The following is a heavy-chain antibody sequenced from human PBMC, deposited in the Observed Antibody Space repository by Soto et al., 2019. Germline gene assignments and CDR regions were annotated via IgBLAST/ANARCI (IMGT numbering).Heavy chain of an antibody. V-gene: IGHV1-69*13. J-gene: IGHJ5*02. CDR2: IIPIFGTA. D-gene: IGHD3-22*01. CDR3: ARNYYDSSCYYLRSGFDP. CDR1: GGTCSSYA. Sequence: ASVKVSCKASGGTCSSYAISWVRQAPGQGLEWMGGIIPIFGTANYAQKFQGRVTITADESTSTAYMELRSLRSEDTAVYYCARNYYDSSCYYLRSGFDPWGQGTLVTVSS.